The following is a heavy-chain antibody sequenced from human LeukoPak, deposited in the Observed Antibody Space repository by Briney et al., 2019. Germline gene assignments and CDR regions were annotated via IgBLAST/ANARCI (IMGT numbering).Heavy chain of an antibody. Sequence: PSETLSLTCTVSGGSISSGGYYWRWIRQHPGKGLEWIGYIYYSGSTYYNPSLKSRVTISVDTSKNQFSLKLSSVTAADTAVYYCARFTRGTSDYWGQGTLVTVSS. V-gene: IGHV4-31*03. CDR1: GGSISSGGYY. CDR2: IYYSGST. CDR3: ARFTRGTSDY. J-gene: IGHJ4*02. D-gene: IGHD1-14*01.